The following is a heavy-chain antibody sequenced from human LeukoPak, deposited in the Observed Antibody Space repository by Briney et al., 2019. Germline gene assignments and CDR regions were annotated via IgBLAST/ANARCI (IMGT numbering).Heavy chain of an antibody. CDR3: ARVGQELTRGGVDY. D-gene: IGHD6-13*01. CDR2: IYSGDST. Sequence: PGGSLRLSCAASGFTVSSNYMSWVRRAPGKGLEWVSVIYSGDSTYYADSVKGRFTISRDNSKNTLYLQMNSLRAEDTAVYYCARVGQELTRGGVDYWGQGTLVTVSS. V-gene: IGHV3-66*01. CDR1: GFTVSSNY. J-gene: IGHJ4*02.